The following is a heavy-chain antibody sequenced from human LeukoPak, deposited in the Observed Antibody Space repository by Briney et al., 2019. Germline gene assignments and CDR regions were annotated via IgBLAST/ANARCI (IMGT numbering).Heavy chain of an antibody. CDR2: IYHSGST. CDR3: ARGSDYGDYESNWFDP. Sequence: SETLSLTCAVSGYSISSGYYWGWIRQPPGKGLGWIGSIYHSGSTYYNPSLKSRVTISVDTSKNQFSLKLSSVTAADTAVYYCARGSDYGDYESNWFDPWGQGTLVTVSS. CDR1: GYSISSGYY. D-gene: IGHD4-17*01. V-gene: IGHV4-38-2*01. J-gene: IGHJ5*02.